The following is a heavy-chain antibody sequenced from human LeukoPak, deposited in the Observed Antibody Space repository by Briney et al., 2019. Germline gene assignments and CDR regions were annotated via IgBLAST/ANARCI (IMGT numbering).Heavy chain of an antibody. CDR1: GGSVTSGGFY. CDR3: ARHSGSGSLSRPFDP. V-gene: IGHV4-39*01. Sequence: SETLFLTCSVSGGSVTSGGFYWGWLRQPPGKGPEWIATIYYTGSTYYNPSLNSRVTVSIDTSKNQFSLRLTSVTATDTAVYHCARHSGSGSLSRPFDPWGQRTLVTVSS. CDR2: IYYTGST. D-gene: IGHD3-10*01. J-gene: IGHJ5*02.